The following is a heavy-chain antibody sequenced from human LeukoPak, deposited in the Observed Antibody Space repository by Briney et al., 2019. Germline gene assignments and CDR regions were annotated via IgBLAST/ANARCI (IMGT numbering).Heavy chain of an antibody. V-gene: IGHV4-59*01. J-gene: IGHJ3*02. Sequence: SETLSLTCTASGGSMRGYYWSWIRQPPGKGLQWIAYMYYSGSTNYNPSLKSRVTISVDTSKNQFSLKLSSVTAADTAVYYCARVNDYYDSTSYYYFAFDIWGQGTMVTVSS. CDR1: GGSMRGYY. CDR3: ARVNDYYDSTSYYYFAFDI. D-gene: IGHD3-22*01. CDR2: MYYSGST.